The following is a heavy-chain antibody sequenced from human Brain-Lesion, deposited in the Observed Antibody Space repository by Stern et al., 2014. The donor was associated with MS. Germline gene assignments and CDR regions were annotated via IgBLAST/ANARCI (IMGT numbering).Heavy chain of an antibody. CDR3: ARDQRGITIFGVVTDYYYLGMDV. CDR1: GYIFTGYY. Sequence: VQLVQSGAEVKKPGASVKVSCKTSGYIFTGYYIHWVRQAPGQGLESMALIKPNNRRTKNEQKVHDNVTMSRGPSISTAYVELSSLTSDDTAVYYCARDQRGITIFGVVTDYYYLGMDVWGQGTTVTVSS. D-gene: IGHD3-3*01. V-gene: IGHV1-2*02. J-gene: IGHJ6*02. CDR2: IKPNNRRT.